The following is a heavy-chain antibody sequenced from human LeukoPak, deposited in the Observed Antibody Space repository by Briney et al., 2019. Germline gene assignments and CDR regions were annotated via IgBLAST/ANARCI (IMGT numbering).Heavy chain of an antibody. J-gene: IGHJ6*02. D-gene: IGHD3-3*01. V-gene: IGHV1-2*06. CDR2: INPNSGGT. CDR1: GYTFTGYY. CDR3: ARGGYDFVYYYYGMDV. Sequence: ASVKVSCKASGYTFTGYYMHWVRQAQGQGLERMGRINPNSGGTNYAQKFQGRVTMTRDTSISTAYMELSRLRSDDTAVYYCARGGYDFVYYYYGMDVWGQGTTVTVSS.